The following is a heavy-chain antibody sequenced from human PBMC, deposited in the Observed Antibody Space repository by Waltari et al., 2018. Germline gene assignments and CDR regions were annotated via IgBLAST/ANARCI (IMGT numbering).Heavy chain of an antibody. D-gene: IGHD4-17*01. CDR1: GGTFSSYT. Sequence: QVQLVQSGAEVKKPGSSVKVSCKASGGTFSSYTISWVRQAPGQGLEWMGMIIPILGIANYAQKFQGRVTITADKSTSTAYMELSSLRSEDTAVYYCARDPDYGCKEDRTGFDYWGQGTLVTVSS. J-gene: IGHJ4*02. CDR2: IIPILGIA. CDR3: ARDPDYGCKEDRTGFDY. V-gene: IGHV1-69*08.